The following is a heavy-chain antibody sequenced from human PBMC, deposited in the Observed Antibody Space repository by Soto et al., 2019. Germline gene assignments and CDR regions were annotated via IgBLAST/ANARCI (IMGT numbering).Heavy chain of an antibody. CDR1: GGSISSYY. D-gene: IGHD6-19*01. CDR2: IYYSGST. CDR3: ARGSYYSGWV. J-gene: IGHJ4*02. Sequence: SETLSLTCTVSGGSISSYYWSWIRQPPGKGLEWIGYIYYSGSTNYNPSLKSRVTISVDTSKNQFSLKLSSVTPEDTAVYYCARGSYYSGWVWGQGTLVTVSS. V-gene: IGHV4-59*12.